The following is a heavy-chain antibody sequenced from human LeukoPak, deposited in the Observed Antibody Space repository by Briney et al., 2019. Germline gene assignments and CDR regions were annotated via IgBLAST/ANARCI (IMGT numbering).Heavy chain of an antibody. CDR1: GYTFTSYY. J-gene: IGHJ4*02. CDR3: ARDRTYSSSPWGVDYFDY. Sequence: ASVKVSRKASGYTFTSYYTHWVRQAPGQGLEWMGIINPSGGSTSYAQKFQGRVTMTRDTSTSTVYMELSSLRSEDTAVYYCARDRTYSSSPWGVDYFDYWGQGTLVTVSS. CDR2: INPSGGST. V-gene: IGHV1-46*01. D-gene: IGHD6-6*01.